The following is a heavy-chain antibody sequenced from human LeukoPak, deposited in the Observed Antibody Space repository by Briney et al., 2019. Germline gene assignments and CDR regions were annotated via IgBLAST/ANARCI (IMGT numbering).Heavy chain of an antibody. D-gene: IGHD5-12*01. CDR1: GFTFSSYS. J-gene: IGHJ6*02. Sequence: GGSLRLSCAASGFTFSSYSMNWVRQAPGKGLEWVSYISSSGSTIYYADSVKGRFTISRDNAKNSLYLQMNSLRAEDTAVYYCARVEWLRLYYGMDVWGQGTTVTVSS. V-gene: IGHV3-48*04. CDR3: ARVEWLRLYYGMDV. CDR2: ISSSGSTI.